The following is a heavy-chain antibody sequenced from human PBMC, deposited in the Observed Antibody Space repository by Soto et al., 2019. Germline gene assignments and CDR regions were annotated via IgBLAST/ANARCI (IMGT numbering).Heavy chain of an antibody. Sequence: QVQLQQWGAGLLKPSETLSLTCAVSGGSFSDFYWTWIRQLPGKGLEWIGEINHIGYTNYNPSLELRAAKSVDTSTSQCSLNLRSVTAADTAVYYCGPRGAVAPRGYWGQGTLVTVSS. CDR3: GPRGAVAPRGY. V-gene: IGHV4-34*02. CDR1: GGSFSDFY. D-gene: IGHD2-15*01. J-gene: IGHJ4*02. CDR2: INHIGYT.